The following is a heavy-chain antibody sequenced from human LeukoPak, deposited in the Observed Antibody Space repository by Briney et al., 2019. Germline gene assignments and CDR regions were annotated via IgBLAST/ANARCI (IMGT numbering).Heavy chain of an antibody. Sequence: GGSLRLSCVASGFTFGKYWMSWVRQAPGKGLEWVANIKLDGSEKNYVDSVKGRFTISRDNTKNSLYLRMNSLRVEDTAVFYCARDQYDTWSRRGNFDSWGQGTLVIVSS. D-gene: IGHD3-3*01. CDR3: ARDQYDTWSRRGNFDS. CDR2: IKLDGSEK. V-gene: IGHV3-7*03. J-gene: IGHJ4*02. CDR1: GFTFGKYW.